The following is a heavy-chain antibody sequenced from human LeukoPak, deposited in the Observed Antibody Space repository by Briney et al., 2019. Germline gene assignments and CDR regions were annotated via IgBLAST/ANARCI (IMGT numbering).Heavy chain of an antibody. CDR3: ARGRRKYYGSGSLDY. CDR2: IYHSGST. V-gene: IGHV4-34*01. CDR1: GGSFSGYY. D-gene: IGHD3-10*01. J-gene: IGHJ4*02. Sequence: SETLSLTCAVYGGSFSGYYWSWIRQPPGKGLEWIGEIYHSGSTNCNPSLKSRVTISVDASKNQYSLNLTSVTAADTAVFYCARGRRKYYGSGSLDYWGQGTLVTVSS.